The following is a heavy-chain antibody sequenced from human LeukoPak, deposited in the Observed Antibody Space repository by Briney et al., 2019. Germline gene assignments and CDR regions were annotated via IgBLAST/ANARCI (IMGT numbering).Heavy chain of an antibody. J-gene: IGHJ4*02. D-gene: IGHD6-19*01. CDR2: IKEGGSAK. Sequence: GGSLRLSCAAAGFTFSNYCMAWVRQAPGKGLEWVANIKEGGSAKYYVDSVRGRFTISRDNAKNSLHLQMNSLRAEDTAVYYCARVHSSGFYQIDYWGQGTLVTVSS. CDR1: GFTFSNYC. CDR3: ARVHSSGFYQIDY. V-gene: IGHV3-7*04.